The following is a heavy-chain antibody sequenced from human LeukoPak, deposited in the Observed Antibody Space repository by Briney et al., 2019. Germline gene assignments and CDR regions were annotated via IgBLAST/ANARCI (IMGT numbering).Heavy chain of an antibody. CDR2: INPSGGST. Sequence: ALVKVSCKASGYSFTSYYMNWVRQAPGQELEWMGIINPSGGSTNYAQKFQGRVTMTRDMSTSTVYMELSSLRSEDTAVYYCARLDYYDSSGYYDYWGQGTLVTVSS. CDR1: GYSFTSYY. D-gene: IGHD3-22*01. V-gene: IGHV1-46*01. CDR3: ARLDYYDSSGYYDY. J-gene: IGHJ4*02.